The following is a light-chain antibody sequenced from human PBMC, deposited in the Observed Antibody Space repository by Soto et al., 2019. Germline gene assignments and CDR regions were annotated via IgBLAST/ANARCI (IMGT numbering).Light chain of an antibody. CDR3: QQSYSTPQNT. CDR1: QSISSY. Sequence: DIQMTQSPSSLSASVGDKVTITCRASQSISSYLNWYQQKPGKAPKLLIYAASSLQGGVPSRFSGSGSGTDFILTISSLQPEDFATYYCQQSYSTPQNTFGQGTKLEIK. J-gene: IGKJ2*01. V-gene: IGKV1-39*01. CDR2: AAS.